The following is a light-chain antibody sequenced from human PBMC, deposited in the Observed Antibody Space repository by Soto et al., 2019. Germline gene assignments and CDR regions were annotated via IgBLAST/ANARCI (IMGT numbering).Light chain of an antibody. CDR3: QQYGSSPPWT. CDR2: GAS. CDR1: QSVSSSY. J-gene: IGKJ1*01. V-gene: IGKV3-20*01. Sequence: EIVFTQSPGTLSLSPGERVTLSCRASQSVSSSYLAWYQQKPDQAPRLLIYGASSRATGIPDRFSGSGSGTDFTLTISRLEPEDFAVYYCQQYGSSPPWTFGQGTNVDI.